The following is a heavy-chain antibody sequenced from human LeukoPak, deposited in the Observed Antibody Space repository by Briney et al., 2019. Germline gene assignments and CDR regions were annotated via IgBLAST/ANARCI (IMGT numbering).Heavy chain of an antibody. CDR3: ATPGGLDSNYVFDY. J-gene: IGHJ4*02. D-gene: IGHD4-11*01. CDR2: INPNSGGT. Sequence: ASVKVLCKASGYTFTGYYMHWVRQAPGQALEWLGKINPNSGGTNYTQKFQGRVTMTRDTSISTAYMEVSRLRSDDTAVYYCATPGGLDSNYVFDYWGQGTLVTVSS. V-gene: IGHV1-2*02. CDR1: GYTFTGYY.